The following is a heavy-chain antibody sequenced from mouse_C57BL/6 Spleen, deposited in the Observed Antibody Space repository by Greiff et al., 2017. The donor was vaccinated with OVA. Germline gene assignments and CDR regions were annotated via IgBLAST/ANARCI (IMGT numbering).Heavy chain of an antibody. D-gene: IGHD2-5*01. CDR2: IWSGGST. J-gene: IGHJ3*01. CDR3: ARGNSNYVFAY. CDR1: GFSLTSYG. Sequence: QVQLQQSGPGLVQPSQSLSITCTVSGFSLTSYGVHWVRQSPGKGLEWLGVIWSGGSTDYNAAFISRLSISKDNSKSQVFFKMNSLQADDTAIYYCARGNSNYVFAYWGQGTLVTVSA. V-gene: IGHV2-2*01.